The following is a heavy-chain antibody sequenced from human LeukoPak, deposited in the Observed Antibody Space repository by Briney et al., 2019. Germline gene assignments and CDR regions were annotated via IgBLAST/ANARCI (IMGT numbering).Heavy chain of an antibody. CDR1: GGSISSYY. D-gene: IGHD3-9*01. CDR3: ARHDILTGYYSPRYYYYMDV. Sequence: SETLSLTCTVSGGSISSYYWSWIRQPPGKGLEWIGDIYTSGSTNYNPSLNSRVTISVDTSKNQFSLKLSSVTAADTAVYYCARHDILTGYYSPRYYYYMDVWGKGTTVTVSS. J-gene: IGHJ6*03. CDR2: IYTSGST. V-gene: IGHV4-4*09.